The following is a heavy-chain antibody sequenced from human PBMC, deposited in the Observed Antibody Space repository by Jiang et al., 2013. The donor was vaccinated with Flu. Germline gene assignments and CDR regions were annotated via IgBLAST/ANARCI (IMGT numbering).Heavy chain of an antibody. V-gene: IGHV1-2*02. CDR2: INPNSGGT. Sequence: SGAEVKKPGASVKVSCKASGYTFTGYYMHWVRQAPGQGLEWMGWINPNSGGTNYAQKLQGRVAMTTDTSTSTAYMELRSLRSDDTAVYYCARDKPDTAMVPDYWGQGTLVTVSS. J-gene: IGHJ4*02. D-gene: IGHD5-18*01. CDR3: ARDKPDTAMVPDY. CDR1: GYTFTGYY.